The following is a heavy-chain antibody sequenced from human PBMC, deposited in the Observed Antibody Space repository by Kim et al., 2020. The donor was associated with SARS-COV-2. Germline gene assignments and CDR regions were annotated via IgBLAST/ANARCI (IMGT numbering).Heavy chain of an antibody. CDR2: IYYSGST. J-gene: IGHJ5*02. V-gene: IGHV4-39*01. D-gene: IGHD3-10*01. CDR1: GGSISSSSYY. CDR3: ARSGLWFRESSNWFDP. Sequence: SETLSLTCTVSGGSISSSSYYWGWIRQPPGKGLEWIGSIYYSGSTYYNPSLKSRVTISVDTSKNQFSLKLSSVTAADTAVYYCARSGLWFRESSNWFDPCGQVTLVTVSS.